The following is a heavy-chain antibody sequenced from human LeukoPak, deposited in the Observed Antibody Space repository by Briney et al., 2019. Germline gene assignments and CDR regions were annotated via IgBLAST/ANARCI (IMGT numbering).Heavy chain of an antibody. CDR1: GYTFTGYY. J-gene: IGHJ4*02. Sequence: ASVKVSCKASGYTFTGYYMHWVRQAPGQGLEWMGWINPNSGGTNYAQKFQGRVTMTRDTSISTAYMELSRLRSDDTAVYYCARDSVGDCSRTSCYKGYYFDYWGQGTLVTVSS. D-gene: IGHD2-2*02. V-gene: IGHV1-2*02. CDR3: ARDSVGDCSRTSCYKGYYFDY. CDR2: INPNSGGT.